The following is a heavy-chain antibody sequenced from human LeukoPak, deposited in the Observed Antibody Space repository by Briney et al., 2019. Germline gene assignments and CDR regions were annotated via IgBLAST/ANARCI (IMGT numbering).Heavy chain of an antibody. CDR3: ARRTSTGYFDY. D-gene: IGHD1-1*01. CDR2: IYYSGTT. Sequence: SETLSLTCTVSGGSISSSSYYWDWIRQPPGKELEWIGNIYYSGTTYYNPSLKSRVTISVDTSKNQFSLKVSSVTAADTAVYYCARRTSTGYFDYWGQGTLVTVSS. J-gene: IGHJ4*02. V-gene: IGHV4-39*01. CDR1: GGSISSSSYY.